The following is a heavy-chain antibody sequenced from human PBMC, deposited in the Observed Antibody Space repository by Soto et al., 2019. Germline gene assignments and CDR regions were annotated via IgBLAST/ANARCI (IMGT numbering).Heavy chain of an antibody. CDR2: ISYEGSNK. Sequence: QVQLVESGGGVVQPGRSLRLSCAASGFTFSSYAMHWVRQAPGKGLEWVAVISYEGSNKYYADSVKGRFTISRDNSKNTLYLQMNSLRAEDTAVYYCARDSGYFDYWGQGTLVTVSS. J-gene: IGHJ4*02. D-gene: IGHD1-26*01. CDR3: ARDSGYFDY. V-gene: IGHV3-30-3*01. CDR1: GFTFSSYA.